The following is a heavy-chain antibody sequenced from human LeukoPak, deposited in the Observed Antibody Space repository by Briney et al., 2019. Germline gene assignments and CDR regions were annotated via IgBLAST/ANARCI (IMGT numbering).Heavy chain of an antibody. J-gene: IGHJ4*02. CDR2: IYSGGST. CDR1: GFTVSSNY. Sequence: GGSLRLSCAASGFTVSSNYMSWVRQAPGKGLEWVSVIYSGGSTYYADSVKGRFTISRDNAKNSLYLQMNSLRAEDTAVYYCARGPGRPITMVRGALDYWGQGTLVTVSS. V-gene: IGHV3-53*01. CDR3: ARGPGRPITMVRGALDY. D-gene: IGHD3-10*01.